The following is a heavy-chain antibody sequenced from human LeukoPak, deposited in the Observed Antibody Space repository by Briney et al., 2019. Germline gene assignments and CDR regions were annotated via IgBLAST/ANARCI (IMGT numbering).Heavy chain of an antibody. CDR3: ARVGIAAAVSWFDP. J-gene: IGHJ5*02. D-gene: IGHD6-13*01. Sequence: GGSLRLSCAASGFTFSNYWMTWVRQAPGKGLEWVSSISSSSSYIYYADSVKGRFTISRDNAKNSLYLQMNSLRAEDTAVYYCARVGIAAAVSWFDPWGQGTLVTVSS. V-gene: IGHV3-21*01. CDR1: GFTFSNYW. CDR2: ISSSSSYI.